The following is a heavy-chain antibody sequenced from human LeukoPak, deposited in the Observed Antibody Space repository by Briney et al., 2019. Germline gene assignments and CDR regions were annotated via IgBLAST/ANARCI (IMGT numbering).Heavy chain of an antibody. V-gene: IGHV3-15*04. D-gene: IGHD6-13*01. J-gene: IGHJ1*01. CDR1: GFTFTNAW. Sequence: GGSLRLSCASSGFTFTNAWMSWVRQAPGKGLEWVGRIESKTDGGTTDYAAPVKGRFTISRDDSKTTLYLQMNSLKSEDTAVYYCTTVRGSSYQYFQRWGQGTLVTVSS. CDR2: IESKTDGGTT. CDR3: TTVRGSSYQYFQR.